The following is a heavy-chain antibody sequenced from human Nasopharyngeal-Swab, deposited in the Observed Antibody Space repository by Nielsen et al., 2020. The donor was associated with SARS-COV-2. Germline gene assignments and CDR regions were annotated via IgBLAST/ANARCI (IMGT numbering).Heavy chain of an antibody. Sequence: SETLSLTCAVYGGSFSGYYWSWIRQPPGKGPEWLGEINQSGRTNYNPSLKSRVTISVDTAKNQFSLKLASVTAADTAIYYCASGASRGLDVWGQGTTVTVSS. J-gene: IGHJ6*02. D-gene: IGHD3-10*01. CDR2: INQSGRT. V-gene: IGHV4-34*01. CDR3: ASGASRGLDV. CDR1: GGSFSGYY.